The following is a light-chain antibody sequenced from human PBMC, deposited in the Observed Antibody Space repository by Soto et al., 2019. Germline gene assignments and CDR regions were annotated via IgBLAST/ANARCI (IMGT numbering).Light chain of an antibody. CDR2: GAS. V-gene: IGKV3-15*01. CDR3: QQYNNWPLT. CDR1: QSVSSN. J-gene: IGKJ4*01. Sequence: EIVMTQSPATLSVSPGERATLSCRASQSVSSNLAWYQQIPGQAPRLLIYGASTRATGIPASFSGSGSGTEFSLTISSLQPEDFAVYYCQQYNNWPLTFGGGTKVEIK.